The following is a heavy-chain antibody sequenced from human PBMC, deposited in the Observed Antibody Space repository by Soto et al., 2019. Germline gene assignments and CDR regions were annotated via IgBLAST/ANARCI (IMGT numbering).Heavy chain of an antibody. CDR1: GGSIRSYY. V-gene: IGHV4-4*08. J-gene: IGHJ4*02. D-gene: IGHD6-19*01. CDR2: IYSSGST. Sequence: SETLSLTCTVSGGSIRSYYWSWIRQPPGKGLEWIGYIYSSGSTNYNPSLKSRVTISVDTSKNQFSLKLSSVTAADTAVYYCARGSGWYYYWGQGTLVTVSS. CDR3: ARGSGWYYY.